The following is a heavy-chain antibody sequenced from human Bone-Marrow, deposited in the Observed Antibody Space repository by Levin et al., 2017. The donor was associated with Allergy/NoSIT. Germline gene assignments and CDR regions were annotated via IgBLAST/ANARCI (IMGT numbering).Heavy chain of an antibody. V-gene: IGHV3-30-3*01. CDR2: ISSDGDNK. D-gene: IGHD2-21*01. CDR3: AREEGKLPRRIGFFDY. J-gene: IGHJ4*02. Sequence: PGGSLRLSCTASGFTFSAYAMHWVRQAPGKGLEWLSLISSDGDNKYYSDSLRGRFTTSRDNSRNTLHLEINSLRDEDTAIYFCAREEGKLPRRIGFFDYWGPGTLVSVSS. CDR1: GFTFSAYA.